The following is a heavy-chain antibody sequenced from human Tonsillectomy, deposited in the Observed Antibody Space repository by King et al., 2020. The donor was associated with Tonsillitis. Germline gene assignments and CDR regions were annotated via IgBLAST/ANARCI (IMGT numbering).Heavy chain of an antibody. V-gene: IGHV3-23*04. CDR3: AKDQGFYFDSSGYYVVGYYFDY. J-gene: IGHJ4*02. CDR1: GFTFSSFA. CDR2: ISGSGYST. D-gene: IGHD3-22*01. Sequence: EVQLVESGGGLVQPGGSLRLSCAASGFTFSSFAMSWVRQAPGRGLEWVSHISGSGYSTYYADSVKGRFTISRDNSKNTLYLQMNSLRADDTAVYYCAKDQGFYFDSSGYYVVGYYFDYWGQGTLVTVSS.